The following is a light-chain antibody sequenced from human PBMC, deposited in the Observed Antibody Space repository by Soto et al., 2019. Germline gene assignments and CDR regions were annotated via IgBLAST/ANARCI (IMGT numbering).Light chain of an antibody. CDR3: QHYVTWPLA. Sequence: EVVMTQSPATLSVSPGKRATLSCRASRGIGSTLAWYQQKPGQTPRLLIYDTSTRATGVPARFIGSASGTEFTLTITSLQSEDFAIYYCQHYVTWPLAFGGGTRVENK. CDR1: RGIGST. J-gene: IGKJ4*01. CDR2: DTS. V-gene: IGKV3-15*01.